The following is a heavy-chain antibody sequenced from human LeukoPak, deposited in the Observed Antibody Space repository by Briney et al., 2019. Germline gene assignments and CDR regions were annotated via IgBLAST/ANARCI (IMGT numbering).Heavy chain of an antibody. Sequence: PSETLSLTCAVYGGSFSGYYWSWIRQPPGKGLEWIGEINHSGSTNYNPPLKSRVTISVDTSKNQFSLKLSSVTAADTAVYYCARGRIAAWYYFDYWGQGTLVTVSS. D-gene: IGHD6-6*01. V-gene: IGHV4-34*01. CDR3: ARGRIAAWYYFDY. CDR2: INHSGST. CDR1: GGSFSGYY. J-gene: IGHJ4*02.